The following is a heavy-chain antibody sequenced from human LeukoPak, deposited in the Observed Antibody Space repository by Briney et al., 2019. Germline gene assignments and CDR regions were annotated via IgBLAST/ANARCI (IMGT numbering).Heavy chain of an antibody. Sequence: SETLSLTCTVSGGSISSSSYYWGWIRQPPGKGLEWIGSIYYSGSTYYNPSLKSRVTISVDTSKNQFSLKLSSVTAADTAVYYCARSIVGAPEYFHHWGQGTLVTVSS. CDR3: ARSIVGAPEYFHH. J-gene: IGHJ1*01. CDR2: IYYSGST. CDR1: GGSISSSSYY. V-gene: IGHV4-39*07. D-gene: IGHD1-26*01.